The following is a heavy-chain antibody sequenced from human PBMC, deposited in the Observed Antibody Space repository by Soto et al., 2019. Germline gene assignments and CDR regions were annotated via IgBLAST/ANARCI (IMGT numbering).Heavy chain of an antibody. V-gene: IGHV5-51*01. CDR3: ERRKDGYSSGCYTFDI. J-gene: IGHJ3*02. Sequence: RESLQISCKGSGYSFTSYLIGWVRQMPGKGLEWMGIIYPGDSDTRYSPSFQGQVTISADRSISTAYLQWSSLKASDTAMYYCERRKDGYSSGCYTFDIWGNRTMGTVSS. CDR2: IYPGDSDT. D-gene: IGHD6-19*01. CDR1: GYSFTSYL.